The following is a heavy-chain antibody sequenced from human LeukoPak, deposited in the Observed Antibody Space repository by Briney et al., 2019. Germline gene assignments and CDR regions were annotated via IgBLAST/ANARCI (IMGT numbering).Heavy chain of an antibody. CDR3: AELGITMIGGV. CDR2: IKTDGSAM. Sequence: GGSLRLSCVGSGFTFNDYWIHWVRQAPGKGLVWVSAIKTDGSAMQYADSVKGRFAISRDNAKNTVYLQMNSLRAEDTAVYYCAELGITMIGGVWGKGTTVTISS. D-gene: IGHD3-10*02. CDR1: GFTFNDYW. J-gene: IGHJ6*04. V-gene: IGHV3-74*03.